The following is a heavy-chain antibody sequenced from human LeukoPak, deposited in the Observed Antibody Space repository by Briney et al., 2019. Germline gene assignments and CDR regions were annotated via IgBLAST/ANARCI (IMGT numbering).Heavy chain of an antibody. V-gene: IGHV4-39*01. J-gene: IGHJ4*02. CDR1: GGSISSSSYY. Sequence: PSETLSLTCTVSGGSISSSSYYWGWIRQPPGKGLEWIGSIYYSGSTCYNPSLKSRVTISVDTSKNQFSLKLSSVTAADTAVYYCASHYYDSSGYYVDYWGQGTLVTVSS. CDR3: ASHYYDSSGYYVDY. CDR2: IYYSGST. D-gene: IGHD3-22*01.